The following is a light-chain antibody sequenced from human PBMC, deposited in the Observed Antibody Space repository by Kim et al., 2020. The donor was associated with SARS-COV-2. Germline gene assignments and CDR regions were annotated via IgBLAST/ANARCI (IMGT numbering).Light chain of an antibody. CDR1: QTIITY. Sequence: EIVLTQSPAILFLSPGERATLSCRASQTIITYLAWYQQKPGRAPRLLIYDASNRATGIPARFSGSGSGTDFTLTISSLEPEDFAVYYCQQRSSWPLTFGGGTKVDIK. CDR3: QQRSSWPLT. V-gene: IGKV3-11*01. CDR2: DAS. J-gene: IGKJ4*01.